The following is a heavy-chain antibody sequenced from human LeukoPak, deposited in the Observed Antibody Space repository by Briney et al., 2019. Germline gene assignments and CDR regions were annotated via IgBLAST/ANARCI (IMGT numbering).Heavy chain of an antibody. D-gene: IGHD6-13*01. Sequence: PSETLSLTCAVSGGSISSSNWWSWVRQPPGKGLEWIGEIYHSGSTNYNPSLKSRVTISVDKSKNQFSLKLSSVTAADTAVYYCARDREAAAGYIDYWGQGTLVTVSS. CDR2: IYHSGST. CDR3: ARDREAAAGYIDY. CDR1: GGSISSSNW. V-gene: IGHV4-4*02. J-gene: IGHJ4*02.